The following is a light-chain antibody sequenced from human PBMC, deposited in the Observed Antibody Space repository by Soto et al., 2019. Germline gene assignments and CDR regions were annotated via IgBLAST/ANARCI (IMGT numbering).Light chain of an antibody. Sequence: QSALTQPASVSGSPGQSITISCTGTSSDVGAYHSVSWYQQEPGKAPKLMIYEVTNRPSGVSNRFSGSKSANTASLTISGLQAEDEADYYCSSYTRSSTFVFGTGTKLTVL. J-gene: IGLJ1*01. CDR3: SSYTRSSTFV. CDR1: SSDVGAYHS. V-gene: IGLV2-14*01. CDR2: EVT.